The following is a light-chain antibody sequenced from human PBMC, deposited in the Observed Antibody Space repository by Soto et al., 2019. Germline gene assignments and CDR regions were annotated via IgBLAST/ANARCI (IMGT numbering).Light chain of an antibody. CDR2: KAS. J-gene: IGKJ1*01. CDR3: QHYNSYSEA. V-gene: IGKV1-5*03. CDR1: LGIANY. Sequence: DIQMTQSPPSLSASVGDRVTISCRASLGIANYVLWYQQKPGKAPKLLIYKASTLKSGVPSRFSGSGSGTEFTLTISSLQPDDFATYYCQHYNSYSEAFGQGTKVDIK.